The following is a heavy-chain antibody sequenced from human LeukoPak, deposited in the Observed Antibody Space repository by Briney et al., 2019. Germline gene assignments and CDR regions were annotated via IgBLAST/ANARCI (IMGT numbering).Heavy chain of an antibody. CDR3: ATSMDYTHYYYYMDV. D-gene: IGHD4-11*01. J-gene: IGHJ6*03. V-gene: IGHV4-4*02. CDR1: GGSISSSNW. Sequence: SETLSLTCAVSGGSISSSNWWSWVRQPPGKGLEWIGEIYHSGSTNYNPSLKSRVTISVDKSKNQFSLKLSSVTAADTAVYYCATSMDYTHYYYYMDVWGKGTTVTVSS. CDR2: IYHSGST.